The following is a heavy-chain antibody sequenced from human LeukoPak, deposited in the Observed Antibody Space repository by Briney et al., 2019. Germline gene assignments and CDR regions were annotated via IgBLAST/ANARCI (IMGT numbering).Heavy chain of an antibody. CDR2: INPNTGDT. CDR1: GYTFTDYY. Sequence: ASVKVSCKASGYTFTDYYMHWVRQAPGQGLEWMGWINPNTGDTKYAQKFQGRVTMTRDTSISTAYMDLSRLRSDDTAVYYCSRGIDITMIVVGHAFDIWGQGTMVTVSS. D-gene: IGHD3-22*01. J-gene: IGHJ3*02. CDR3: SRGIDITMIVVGHAFDI. V-gene: IGHV1-2*02.